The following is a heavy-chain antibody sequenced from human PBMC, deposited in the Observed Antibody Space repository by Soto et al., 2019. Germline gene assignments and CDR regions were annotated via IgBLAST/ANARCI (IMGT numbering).Heavy chain of an antibody. D-gene: IGHD6-13*01. CDR3: VRGGYMHACDI. CDR2: MNNDGSYT. J-gene: IGHJ3*02. Sequence: EVQLVESGGGLVQPGGSLRLSCAASGFTFSSYWMYWVRQAPGKGLEWVSHMNNDGSYTIYAESVKGRFTFSRDNAKNTLYRQMNNLRAEDTAVYYCVRGGYMHACDIWGQGTMVTVSS. V-gene: IGHV3-74*01. CDR1: GFTFSSYW.